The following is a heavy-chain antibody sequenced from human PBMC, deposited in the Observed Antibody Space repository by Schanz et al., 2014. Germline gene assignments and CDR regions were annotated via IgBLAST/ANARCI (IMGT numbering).Heavy chain of an antibody. D-gene: IGHD6-6*01. CDR3: ARGSSASLSRVWFDL. CDR1: GFTFSNHA. Sequence: EVQLLESGGGLVQPGGSLRISCAASGFTFSNHALSWVRQAPGKGLEWVSGIGGSGDSTHYADSVKGRFIISRDNAKNSLYLEMNSLRAGDTAFYHCARGSSASLSRVWFDLWGQGTLVTVSS. CDR2: IGGSGDST. V-gene: IGHV3-23*01. J-gene: IGHJ5*02.